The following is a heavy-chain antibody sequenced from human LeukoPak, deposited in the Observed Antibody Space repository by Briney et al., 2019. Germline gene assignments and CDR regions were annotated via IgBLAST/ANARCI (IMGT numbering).Heavy chain of an antibody. CDR3: TTAYYDSSGYYNDY. D-gene: IGHD3-22*01. Sequence: GGSLRLSCAASGFTFSNAWMSWVRQAPGKGLEWVGRIKSKTDGGTTDYAAPVKGRFTISRDDSKNTLYLQMNSLKTEDTAVYYCTTAYYDSSGYYNDYWGQRTLVTVSS. J-gene: IGHJ4*02. V-gene: IGHV3-15*01. CDR1: GFTFSNAW. CDR2: IKSKTDGGTT.